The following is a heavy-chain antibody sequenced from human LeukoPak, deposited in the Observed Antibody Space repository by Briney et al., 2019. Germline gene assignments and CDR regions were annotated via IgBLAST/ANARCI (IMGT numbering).Heavy chain of an antibody. D-gene: IGHD2-2*01. Sequence: PGGSLRLSCAASGFTFSSYSMNWVRQAPGKGLEWVSSISSSSSCIYYADSVKGRFTISRDNAKNSLYLQMNSLRAEDTAVYYCAREAGYCSSTSCYDYWGQGTLVTVSS. CDR2: ISSSSSCI. CDR3: AREAGYCSSTSCYDY. J-gene: IGHJ4*02. CDR1: GFTFSSYS. V-gene: IGHV3-21*01.